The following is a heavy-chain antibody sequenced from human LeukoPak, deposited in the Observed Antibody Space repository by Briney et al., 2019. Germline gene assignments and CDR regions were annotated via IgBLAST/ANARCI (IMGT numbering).Heavy chain of an antibody. CDR1: GGSISSSNNY. J-gene: IGHJ4*02. Sequence: PSETLSLTCTVSGGSISSSNNYWAWIRHPPGKGLEWIGAIYYSGKTYYNPSPKSRVIISVDMSKNQFSLNLSSVTAADTAVYYCARRGDYGDPVNYWGQGTLVTVSS. D-gene: IGHD4-17*01. CDR2: IYYSGKT. CDR3: ARRGDYGDPVNY. V-gene: IGHV4-39*01.